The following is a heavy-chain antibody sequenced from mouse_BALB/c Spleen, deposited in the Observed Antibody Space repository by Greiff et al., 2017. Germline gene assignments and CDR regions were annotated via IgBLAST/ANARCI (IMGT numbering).Heavy chain of an antibody. Sequence: QVQLLQSGAELVRPGSSVKISCKASGYAFSCYWMNWVKQRPGQGLEWIGQIYPGDGDTNYNGKFKGKATLTADKSSSTAYMQLSSLTSEDSAVYFCARWVGWLRDWGQGTTLTVSS. J-gene: IGHJ2*01. D-gene: IGHD2-2*01. CDR2: IYPGDGDT. V-gene: IGHV1-80*01. CDR1: GYAFSCYW. CDR3: ARWVGWLRD.